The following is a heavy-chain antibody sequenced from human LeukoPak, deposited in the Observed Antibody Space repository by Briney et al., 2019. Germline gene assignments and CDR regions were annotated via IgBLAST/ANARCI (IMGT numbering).Heavy chain of an antibody. CDR2: TYYRSKWYH. J-gene: IGHJ5*02. CDR1: GDSVSSNSAA. Sequence: SQTLSLTCAISGDSVSSNSAAWNWIRQSPSRGLEWLGRTYYRSKWYHGYAASVKGRMSISSDTLTNQFSLHLNSVTPEDTAVYYCARAMAISGNNCFDPWGQGSLVTVSS. D-gene: IGHD5-24*01. V-gene: IGHV6-1*01. CDR3: ARAMAISGNNCFDP.